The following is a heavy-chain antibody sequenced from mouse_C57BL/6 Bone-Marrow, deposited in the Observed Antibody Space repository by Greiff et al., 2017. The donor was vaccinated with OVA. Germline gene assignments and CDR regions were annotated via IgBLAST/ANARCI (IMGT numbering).Heavy chain of an antibody. J-gene: IGHJ3*01. V-gene: IGHV1-55*01. D-gene: IGHD2-4*01. CDR2: IYPGSGST. Sequence: QVQLQQPGAELVKPGASVKMSCKASGYTFTSYWITWVKQRPGQGLEWIGDIYPGSGSTNYNEKFKSKATLTVDTSSSTAYMQPSSLTSEDSAVYYGARSVYYDYDGFAYWGQGTLVTVSA. CDR1: GYTFTSYW. CDR3: ARSVYYDYDGFAY.